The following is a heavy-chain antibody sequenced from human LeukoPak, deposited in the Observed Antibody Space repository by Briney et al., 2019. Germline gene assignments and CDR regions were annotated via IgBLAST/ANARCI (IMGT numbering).Heavy chain of an antibody. CDR2: ITGSSSSI. CDR1: GFTFSSYS. D-gene: IGHD6-19*01. CDR3: ARARSGWYMDY. Sequence: PGRSLRLSCAASGFTFSSYSINWVRQAPGKGLEWVSFITGSSSSIFYADSVKGRFTISRDNAKNLVYLQMNSLRDDDTAVYYCARARSGWYMDYWGQGTLVTVSS. V-gene: IGHV3-48*02. J-gene: IGHJ4*02.